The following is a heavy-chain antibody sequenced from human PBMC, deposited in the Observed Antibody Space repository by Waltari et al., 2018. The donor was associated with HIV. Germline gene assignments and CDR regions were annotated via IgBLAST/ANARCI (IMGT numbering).Heavy chain of an antibody. CDR1: GYTLTELS. V-gene: IGHV1-24*01. Sequence: QVQLVQSGAEVKKPGASVKVSCKVAGYTLTELSMHWVRPAPGKGLEWMGGFDPEDGETIYAQKFQGRVTMTEDTSTDTAYMELSSLRSEDTAVYYCATEGYYDSSGYPHGAFDIWGQGTMVTVSS. CDR3: ATEGYYDSSGYPHGAFDI. CDR2: FDPEDGET. J-gene: IGHJ3*02. D-gene: IGHD3-22*01.